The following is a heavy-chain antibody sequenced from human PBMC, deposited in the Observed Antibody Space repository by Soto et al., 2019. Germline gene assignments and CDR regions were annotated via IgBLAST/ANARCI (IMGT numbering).Heavy chain of an antibody. CDR3: ARSVIAAWHYYGMDV. Sequence: ASVKVSCKASGYTFTGYYMHWVRQAPGQGLEWMGWINPNSGGTNYAQKFQGWVTMTRDTSISTAYMELSRLRSDDTAVYYCARSVIAAWHYYGMDVWGQGTTVTVSS. CDR2: INPNSGGT. J-gene: IGHJ6*02. V-gene: IGHV1-2*04. D-gene: IGHD6-13*01. CDR1: GYTFTGYY.